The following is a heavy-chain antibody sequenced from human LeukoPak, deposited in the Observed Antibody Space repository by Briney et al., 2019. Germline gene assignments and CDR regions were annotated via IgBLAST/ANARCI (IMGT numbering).Heavy chain of an antibody. Sequence: SETLSLTCTVSGGSISSYYWSWIRQPPGKGLEWIGYIYYSGSTNYNPSLKSRVTISVDTSKNQFSLKLSSVTAADTAVYYCARVWGFWGSPGYMDVWGKGTTVTISS. CDR2: IYYSGST. CDR3: ARVWGFWGSPGYMDV. V-gene: IGHV4-59*01. D-gene: IGHD3-16*01. J-gene: IGHJ6*03. CDR1: GGSISSYY.